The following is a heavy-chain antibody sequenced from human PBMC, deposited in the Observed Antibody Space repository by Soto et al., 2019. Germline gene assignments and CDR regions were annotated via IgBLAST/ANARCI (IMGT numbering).Heavy chain of an antibody. V-gene: IGHV3-23*01. CDR1: GFTFTSCA. J-gene: IGHJ4*02. D-gene: IGHD6-25*01. Sequence: SLRLSCAASGFTFTSCAMSWVRQAPGKGLEWISSISSGGDSTYYADPVKGRFTISRDNPKNTLYIQMNSLRADDTAVYYCVKRGAYTSGPFENWGQGTLVTVSS. CDR3: VKRGAYTSGPFEN. CDR2: ISSGGDST.